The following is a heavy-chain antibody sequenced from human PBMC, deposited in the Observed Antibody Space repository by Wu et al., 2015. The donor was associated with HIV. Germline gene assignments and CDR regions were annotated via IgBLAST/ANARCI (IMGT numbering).Heavy chain of an antibody. CDR2: INPLFGTT. CDR1: GDNFGSYA. Sequence: QVQLVQSGAEVKKPGASVKVTCKASGDNFGSYAISWARQAPGHGLEWMGGINPLFGTTKYAQKFQGRVTMTTDESKSTVYMELNSLRSEDTAVYYCARNTDSVATSLYSLGVWGQGTTVIVSS. D-gene: IGHD5-12*01. CDR3: ARNTDSVATSLYSLGV. J-gene: IGHJ6*02. V-gene: IGHV1-69*01.